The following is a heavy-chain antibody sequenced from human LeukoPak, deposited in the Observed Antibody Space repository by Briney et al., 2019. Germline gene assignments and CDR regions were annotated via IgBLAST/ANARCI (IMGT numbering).Heavy chain of an antibody. V-gene: IGHV4-59*01. CDR1: GGSMRSYY. D-gene: IGHD5-12*01. Sequence: SETLSLTCIVSGGSMRSYYRSWIRQPPGKGLEWIGYIDYSGTINYNPSLKSRDTISVDTSKNQFSLKLNSVTAADTAVYYCARDEGWLRLEDWGQGTLVTVSS. CDR3: ARDEGWLRLED. J-gene: IGHJ4*02. CDR2: IDYSGTI.